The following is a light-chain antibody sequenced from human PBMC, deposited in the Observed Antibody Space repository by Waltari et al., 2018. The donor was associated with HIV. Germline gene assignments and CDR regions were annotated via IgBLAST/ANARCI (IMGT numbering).Light chain of an antibody. CDR1: QRISSY. Sequence: DIQLTQSPSSLSASVGDRVTITCRASQRISSYLNWYQQKPGKAPNLLISAAFNLQSGVPSRFSGGRSETDFTLTIDSLQPEDFATYYCQQSYSAPHTFGQGTKLEIK. CDR2: AAF. V-gene: IGKV1-39*01. J-gene: IGKJ2*01. CDR3: QQSYSAPHT.